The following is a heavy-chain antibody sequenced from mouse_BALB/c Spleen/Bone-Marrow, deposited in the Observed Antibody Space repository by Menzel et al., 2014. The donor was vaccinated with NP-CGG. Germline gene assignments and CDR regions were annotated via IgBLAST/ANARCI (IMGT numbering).Heavy chain of an antibody. V-gene: IGHV1-14*01. CDR3: ARSKDWYFDV. J-gene: IGHJ1*01. CDR2: VNPYSDGT. CDR1: GYTFTSYM. Sequence: VQLQQPGPELVKPGASVKMSCKASGYTFTSYMMHWVKQKPGQGLEWVGYVNPYSDGTYYTEDFKGKATLTSDKSSSTVDMELSSLTSEDSAVFYCARSKDWYFDVWGAGTTVTVSS.